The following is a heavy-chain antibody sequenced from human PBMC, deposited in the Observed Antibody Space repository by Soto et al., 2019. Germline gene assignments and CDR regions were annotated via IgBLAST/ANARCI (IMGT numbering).Heavy chain of an antibody. CDR3: AKDWNYDSSGSNWFDP. D-gene: IGHD3-22*01. CDR1: GFTFSRYG. V-gene: IGHV3-30*18. Sequence: GGSLRLSCAASGFTFSRYGMHWVRQAPGKGLEWVAVISYDGSNKYYADSVKGRFTISRDNSKNTLYLQMNSLRAEDTAVYYCAKDWNYDSSGSNWFDPWGQGTLVTVSS. CDR2: ISYDGSNK. J-gene: IGHJ5*02.